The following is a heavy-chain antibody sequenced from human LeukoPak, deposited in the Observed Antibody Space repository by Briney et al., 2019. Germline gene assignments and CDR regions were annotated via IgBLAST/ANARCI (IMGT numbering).Heavy chain of an antibody. Sequence: GGSLRLSCAASGFTPSGYWMHWVRQAPGKGLEWVSRINSDGTSTSYADSVKGRFTISRDNAKNTLSLQMNSLRDEDTAVYYCLRSYCTTSNCYGWFDPWGRGTLVTVSS. CDR2: INSDGTST. CDR1: GFTPSGYW. CDR3: LRSYCTTSNCYGWFDP. J-gene: IGHJ5*02. D-gene: IGHD2-2*01. V-gene: IGHV3-74*01.